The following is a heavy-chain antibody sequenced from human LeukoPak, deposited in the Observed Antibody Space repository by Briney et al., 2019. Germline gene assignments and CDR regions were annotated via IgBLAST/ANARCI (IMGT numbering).Heavy chain of an antibody. V-gene: IGHV4-34*01. CDR2: INHSGST. CDR3: ARLVQLYFTNTHDY. CDR1: GGSFSGYF. D-gene: IGHD5-18*01. Sequence: PSETLSLTCAVYGGSFSGYFWSWIRQPPGKGLEWIGEINHSGSTNYNPSLMSRVTISGDTSENQFSLKLNSVTAADTSVYYCARLVQLYFTNTHDYWGQGTLVTVSS. J-gene: IGHJ4*02.